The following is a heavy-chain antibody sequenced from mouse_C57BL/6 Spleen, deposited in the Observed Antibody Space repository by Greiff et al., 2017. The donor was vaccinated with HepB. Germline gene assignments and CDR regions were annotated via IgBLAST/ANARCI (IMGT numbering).Heavy chain of an antibody. D-gene: IGHD6-1*01. Sequence: EVQLQQSGAELVKSGATVKLSCTASGLNIKDTYMHWLKQWPEQGLERIGRLAPPNGNTKYDPKLQCKATITADTSSNTAHLQRSSLTSEDPAVDYCSRMCRKWSQGATHTVAS. CDR3: SRMCRK. J-gene: IGHJ2*01. CDR1: GLNIKDTY. CDR2: LAPPNGNT. V-gene: IGHV14-3*02.